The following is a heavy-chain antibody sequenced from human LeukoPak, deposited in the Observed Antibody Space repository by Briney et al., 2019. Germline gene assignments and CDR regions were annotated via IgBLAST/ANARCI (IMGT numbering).Heavy chain of an antibody. CDR2: ISYDGSNK. J-gene: IGHJ4*02. Sequence: PGRSLRLSCAASGFTFSNYGMHWVRQAPGKGLEWVAVISYDGSNKYYADSVKGRFTISRDNSKNTLHLQMNSLRPEDTAVYYCAKDRFGEYHPFDYWGQGTRVTVSS. D-gene: IGHD3-10*01. CDR3: AKDRFGEYHPFDY. V-gene: IGHV3-30*18. CDR1: GFTFSNYG.